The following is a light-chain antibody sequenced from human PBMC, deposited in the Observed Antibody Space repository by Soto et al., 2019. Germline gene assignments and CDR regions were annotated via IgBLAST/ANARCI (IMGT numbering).Light chain of an antibody. J-gene: IGKJ1*01. CDR3: QHYKMYSPWT. CDR2: DAS. Sequence: EIVLTQSPGTLSLSPGERATLSCRASQSISISYLAWYQQKPGQAPRLVIYDASSRATGIPDRFSASGSGTDFTLTISSLQPDDFATYYCQHYKMYSPWTFGQGTKVDI. CDR1: QSISISY. V-gene: IGKV3-20*01.